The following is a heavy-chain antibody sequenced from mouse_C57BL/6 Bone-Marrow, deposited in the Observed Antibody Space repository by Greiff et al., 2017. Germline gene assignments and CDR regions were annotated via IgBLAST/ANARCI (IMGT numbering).Heavy chain of an antibody. CDR1: GFTFSDYY. Sequence: DVHLVESGGGLVQPGGSLKLSCAASGFTFSDYYMYWVRQTPEKRLEWVAYISNGGGSTYYPDTVKGRFPISRDNAKNTLYLQMSRLKSEDTAMYYWARLPYYGSSYDAMDYWGQGTSVTVSS. CDR3: ARLPYYGSSYDAMDY. D-gene: IGHD1-1*01. J-gene: IGHJ4*01. V-gene: IGHV5-12*01. CDR2: ISNGGGST.